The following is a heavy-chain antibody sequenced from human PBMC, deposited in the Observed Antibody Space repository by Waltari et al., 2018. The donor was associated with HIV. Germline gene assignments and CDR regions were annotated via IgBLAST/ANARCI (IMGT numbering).Heavy chain of an antibody. CDR1: GFTFSYYT. CDR3: ARDKAAPGYSPHAFDI. V-gene: IGHV3-21*01. Sequence: EVQLVESGGGLVKPGVSLRLSCAASGFTFSYYTMNWVRQAPGKGLDVVSSITTKSIYIYYADSVKGRFTISRDNAKTSLYLQMNSLRAEDTGVYYCARDKAAPGYSPHAFDIWGQGTMVTVSS. D-gene: IGHD2-15*01. J-gene: IGHJ3*02. CDR2: ITTKSIYI.